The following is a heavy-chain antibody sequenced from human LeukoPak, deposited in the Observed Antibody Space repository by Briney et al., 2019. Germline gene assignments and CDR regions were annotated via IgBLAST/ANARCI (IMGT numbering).Heavy chain of an antibody. Sequence: PGGSLRLSCAASGFTVSCNYMSWVRQAPGKGLEWVSVIYSGGSTYYADFVKGRFTISRDNSKNTLYLQMNSLRAEDTAVYYCARVWYSSGLNWFDPWGQGTLVTVSS. CDR2: IYSGGST. D-gene: IGHD6-19*01. CDR3: ARVWYSSGLNWFDP. V-gene: IGHV3-53*01. J-gene: IGHJ5*02. CDR1: GFTVSCNY.